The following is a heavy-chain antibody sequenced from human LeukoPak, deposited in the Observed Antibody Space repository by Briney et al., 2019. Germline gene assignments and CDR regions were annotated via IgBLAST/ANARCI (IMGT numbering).Heavy chain of an antibody. V-gene: IGHV1-69*02. CDR1: GGTFSSYT. CDR3: VRVSLTSGYYFY. J-gene: IGHJ4*02. D-gene: IGHD3-22*01. CDR2: IIPFFAIV. Sequence: SVKVSCKASGGTFSSYTINWVRQAPGQGLEWMGRIIPFFAIVNHAQNFRGRVTITADKSTSTAYMELSSLRSEDTAVYYCVRVSLTSGYYFYWGQGTLVTVSS.